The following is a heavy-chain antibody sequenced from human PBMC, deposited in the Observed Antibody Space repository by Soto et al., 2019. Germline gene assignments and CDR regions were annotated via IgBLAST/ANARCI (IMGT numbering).Heavy chain of an antibody. CDR2: MWPSGGT. CDR3: ARCLHCSNGGRLDP. J-gene: IGHJ5*02. V-gene: IGHV4-4*02. D-gene: IGHD2-8*01. CDR1: GASISSSNW. Sequence: QVHLQESGPGLVTPSGTLSLTCAVSGASISSSNWWTWVRQAPGKGLEWIGEMWPSGGTTYNPSPHNRVTISVDYAKNHLPLTLTSVTDADTAIYYCARCLHCSNGGRLDPWGQGALVTVSS.